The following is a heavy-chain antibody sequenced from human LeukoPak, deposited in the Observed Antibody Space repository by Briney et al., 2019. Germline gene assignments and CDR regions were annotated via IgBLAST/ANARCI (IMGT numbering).Heavy chain of an antibody. Sequence: GGSLRLSCAASGFTFSSYAMSWVRQAPGKGLEWVSAISGSGGSTYYADSVKGRFTISRDNSKTTLYLQMNSLRAEDTAVYYCAKEGAVVYDSSGYYYLHWGQGTLVTVSS. J-gene: IGHJ4*02. CDR2: ISGSGGST. CDR3: AKEGAVVYDSSGYYYLH. V-gene: IGHV3-23*01. CDR1: GFTFSSYA. D-gene: IGHD3-22*01.